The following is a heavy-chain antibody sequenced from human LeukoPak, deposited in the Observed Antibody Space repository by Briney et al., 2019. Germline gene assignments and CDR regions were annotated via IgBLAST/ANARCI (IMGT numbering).Heavy chain of an antibody. D-gene: IGHD3-10*01. V-gene: IGHV3-43*01. J-gene: IGHJ4*02. CDR2: ISKYGDRT. Sequence: GGSLRLSCAASGFTFDDFSIHWVRQTPGKGLEWISLISKYGDRTYYADSVEGRFTISRDNSKNSLYLQMNGLTTDDTALYYCAKEVRGSRWTGFDSCGQGTQVTVSS. CDR1: GFTFDDFS. CDR3: AKEVRGSRWTGFDS.